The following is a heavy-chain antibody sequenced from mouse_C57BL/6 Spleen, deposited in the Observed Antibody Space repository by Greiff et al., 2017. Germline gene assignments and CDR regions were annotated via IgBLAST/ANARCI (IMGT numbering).Heavy chain of an antibody. CDR3: ARVPYDYDGYYFDY. CDR1: GFTFSSYA. CDR2: ISDGGSYT. Sequence: DVMLVESGGGLVKPGGSLKLSCAASGFTFSSYAMSWVRQTPEKRLEWVATISDGGSYTYYPDNVKGRFTISRDNAKNNLYLQMSHLKSEDTAMYYCARVPYDYDGYYFDYWGQGTTLTVSS. V-gene: IGHV5-4*03. D-gene: IGHD2-4*01. J-gene: IGHJ2*01.